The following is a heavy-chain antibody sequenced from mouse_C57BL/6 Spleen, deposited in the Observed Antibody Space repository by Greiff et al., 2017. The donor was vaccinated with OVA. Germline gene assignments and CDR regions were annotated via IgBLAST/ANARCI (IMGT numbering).Heavy chain of an antibody. J-gene: IGHJ3*01. Sequence: VQLQQSGAELVRPGASVTLSCKASGYTFTDYEMHWVKQTPVHGLEWIGAIDPETGGTAYNQKFKGKAILTADKSSSTAYMELRSLTSEDSAVYYCTREGGYYGSSPFAYWGQGTLVTVSA. CDR1: GYTFTDYE. D-gene: IGHD1-1*01. V-gene: IGHV1-15*01. CDR2: IDPETGGT. CDR3: TREGGYYGSSPFAY.